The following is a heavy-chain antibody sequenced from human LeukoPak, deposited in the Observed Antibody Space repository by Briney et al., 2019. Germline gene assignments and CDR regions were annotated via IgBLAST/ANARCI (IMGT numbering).Heavy chain of an antibody. CDR3: AKDLSKVTTIASDY. CDR2: ISWNSGSI. J-gene: IGHJ4*02. V-gene: IGHV3-9*01. CDR1: GFTFDDYA. Sequence: GGSLSLSCAASGFTFDDYAMHWVRQAPGKGVEWVSGISWNSGSIGYADSVKGRFTISRDNAKNSLYLQMNSLRAEDTALYYCAKDLSKVTTIASDYWGQGTLVTVSS. D-gene: IGHD4-17*01.